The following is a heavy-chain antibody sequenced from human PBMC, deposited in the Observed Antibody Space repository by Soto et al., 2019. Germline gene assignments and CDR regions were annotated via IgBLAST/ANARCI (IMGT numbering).Heavy chain of an antibody. D-gene: IGHD5-18*01. Sequence: GGSLRLSCAASGFTFSSYAMHWVRQAPGKGLEWVAVISYDGSNKYYADSVKGRFTISRDNSKNTLYLQMNSLRAEDTAVYYCARDHYTVQLWFRQKNGNYYYGMDVWGQGTTVTVSS. CDR3: ARDHYTVQLWFRQKNGNYYYGMDV. V-gene: IGHV3-30-3*01. CDR1: GFTFSSYA. CDR2: ISYDGSNK. J-gene: IGHJ6*02.